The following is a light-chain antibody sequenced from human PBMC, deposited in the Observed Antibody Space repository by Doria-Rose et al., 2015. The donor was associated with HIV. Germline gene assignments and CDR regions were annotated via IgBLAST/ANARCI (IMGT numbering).Light chain of an antibody. V-gene: IGKV3-20*01. CDR3: HQYGTSWT. J-gene: IGKJ1*01. Sequence: IVLTQSPGTLSLSPGERATLSCRASQSFSSTYLAWYHQKPGQAPSLLIYDGSTRATGIPDRFSASGSGTDFTLTINRLEPEDFALYYCHQYGTSWTFGQGTKVEI. CDR1: QSFSSTY. CDR2: DGS.